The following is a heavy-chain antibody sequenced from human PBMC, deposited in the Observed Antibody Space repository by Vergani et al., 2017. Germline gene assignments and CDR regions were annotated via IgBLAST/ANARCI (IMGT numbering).Heavy chain of an antibody. CDR1: GGTFSSYT. CDR3: AGGYCSSTSCYLDYYYYYMDV. Sequence: QVQLVQSGAEVKKPGSSVKVSCKASGGTFSSYTISWVRQAPGQGLEWMGRIIPILGIANYAQKFQGRVTITADKSTSTAYMELSSLRSEDTAVYYCAGGYCSSTSCYLDYYYYYMDVWGKGP. J-gene: IGHJ6*03. V-gene: IGHV1-69*02. D-gene: IGHD2-2*01. CDR2: IIPILGIA.